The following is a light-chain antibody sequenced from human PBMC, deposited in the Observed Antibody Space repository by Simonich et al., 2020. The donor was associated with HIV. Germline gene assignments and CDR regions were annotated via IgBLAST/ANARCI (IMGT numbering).Light chain of an antibody. CDR3: QQYYSTPQ. CDR2: TAS. Sequence: DIQMTQSPSSLSASVGDRVTITFRASQGISNSLAWYQQKPGKAPKLLLYTASRLESGVPSRFSGSGSGTDYTLTISTLQPEDFATYYCQQYYSTPQFGQGTKVEIK. V-gene: IGKV1-NL1*01. CDR1: QGISNS. J-gene: IGKJ1*01.